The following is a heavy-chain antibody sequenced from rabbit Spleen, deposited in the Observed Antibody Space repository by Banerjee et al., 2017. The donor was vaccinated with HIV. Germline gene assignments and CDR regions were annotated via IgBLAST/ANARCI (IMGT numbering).Heavy chain of an antibody. Sequence: QSLEESGGDLVKPGASLTLSCKASVFSFSSSDYICWVRQAPGKGLEWISCIAGSSSGFTYFASWAKGRFTISKTSSTTVTLQMTSLTAADTATYFCARDTGSSFSSYGMDLWGPGTLVTVS. CDR1: VFSFSSSDY. D-gene: IGHD8-1*01. J-gene: IGHJ6*01. V-gene: IGHV1S40*01. CDR3: ARDTGSSFSSYGMDL. CDR2: IAGSSSGFT.